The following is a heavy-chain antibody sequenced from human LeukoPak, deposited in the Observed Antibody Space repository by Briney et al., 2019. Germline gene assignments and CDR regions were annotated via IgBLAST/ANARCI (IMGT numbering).Heavy chain of an antibody. CDR2: IYHSGST. J-gene: IGHJ4*02. D-gene: IGHD5-12*01. CDR1: GGSISSGTYY. Sequence: PSETLSLTCTVSGGSISSGTYYWGWIRQPPGKGLEWIGSIYHSGSTYYNPSLKSRVTISVDTSKNQFSLKLSSLTAADTAVYYCARDAGGYDGDYWGQGTLVTVSS. CDR3: ARDAGGYDGDY. V-gene: IGHV4-39*07.